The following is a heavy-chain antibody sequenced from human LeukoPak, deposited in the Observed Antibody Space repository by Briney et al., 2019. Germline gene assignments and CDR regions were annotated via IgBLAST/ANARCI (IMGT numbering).Heavy chain of an antibody. V-gene: IGHV4-34*01. Sequence: SETLSLTCAVYGGSFSGYYWSWIRQPPGKGLEWIGEINHSGSTYYNPSLKSRVTISVHTSKNQFSLKLSSVTAADTAVYYCARGHLPDYYYDSSGYYSPFDYWGQGTLVTVSS. D-gene: IGHD3-22*01. CDR2: INHSGST. CDR1: GGSFSGYY. CDR3: ARGHLPDYYYDSSGYYSPFDY. J-gene: IGHJ4*02.